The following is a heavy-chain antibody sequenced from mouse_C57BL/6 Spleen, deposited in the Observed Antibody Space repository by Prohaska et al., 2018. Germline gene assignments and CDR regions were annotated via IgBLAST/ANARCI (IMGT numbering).Heavy chain of an antibody. D-gene: IGHD2-4*01. J-gene: IGHJ1*03. Sequence: MGSSGINAEYMGKATLTVDKSSSTAYMEFRSLTSEDSAVYYCARGNYDGWYFDVWGTGTTVTVSS. V-gene: IGHV1-34*01. CDR2: MGSS. CDR3: ARGNYDGWYFDV.